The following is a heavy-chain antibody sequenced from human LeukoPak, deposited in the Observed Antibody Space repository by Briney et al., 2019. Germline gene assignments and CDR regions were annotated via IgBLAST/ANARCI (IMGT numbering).Heavy chain of an antibody. D-gene: IGHD4-17*01. CDR3: ARDYGDYEFDI. Sequence: ASVKVSCKASGYTFTVYCMHWVRQAPGQGLEWMGWINPNSGVTNSAQQFQGRVTMTRDTFISTAYMELRRLRSDDTAVYYCARDYGDYEFDIWGQGTMVTASS. CDR2: INPNSGVT. J-gene: IGHJ3*02. CDR1: GYTFTVYC. V-gene: IGHV1-2*02.